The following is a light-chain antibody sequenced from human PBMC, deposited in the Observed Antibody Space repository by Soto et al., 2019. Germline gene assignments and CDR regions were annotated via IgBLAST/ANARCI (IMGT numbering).Light chain of an antibody. CDR2: EVS. Sequence: QSVLTQPASVSGSPGQSITISCTGTSSDVGGYNSVSWYQQHPGKAPKPMIYEVSNRPSGVSNRFSGSKSGNTASLTISGLQAEDESDYYCSSYRSSSTPYYVFGTGTKVTVL. V-gene: IGLV2-14*03. CDR3: SSYRSSSTPYYV. J-gene: IGLJ1*01. CDR1: SSDVGGYNS.